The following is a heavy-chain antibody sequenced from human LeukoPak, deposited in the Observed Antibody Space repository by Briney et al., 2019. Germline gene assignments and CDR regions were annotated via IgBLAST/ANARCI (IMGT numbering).Heavy chain of an antibody. V-gene: IGHV1-8*01. CDR3: ATMGYYDSSGYSPTRYYYGMDV. CDR1: GYTFTSYD. Sequence: ASVKVSCKASGYTFTSYDINWVRQATGQGLEWMGWMNPNSGNTGYAQKFQGRVTMTRNTSISTAYMELSSLRSEDTAVYYCATMGYYDSSGYSPTRYYYGMDVWAKGPRSPSP. J-gene: IGHJ6*02. D-gene: IGHD3-22*01. CDR2: MNPNSGNT.